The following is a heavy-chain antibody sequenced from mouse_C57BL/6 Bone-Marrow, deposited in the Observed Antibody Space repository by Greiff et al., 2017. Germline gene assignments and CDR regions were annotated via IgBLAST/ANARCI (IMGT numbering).Heavy chain of an antibody. CDR2: INPGSGGT. J-gene: IGHJ1*03. D-gene: IGHD1-1*01. Sequence: QVQLQQSGAELVRPGTSVKVSCKASGYAFTNYLIEWVKQRPGQGLEWIGVINPGSGGTNYNEKFKGKATLTADKSSSTAYMQLSSLTSEDSAVYLCARSAYYDGGYFDVWGTGTTVTVSS. CDR1: GYAFTNYL. CDR3: ARSAYYDGGYFDV. V-gene: IGHV1-54*01.